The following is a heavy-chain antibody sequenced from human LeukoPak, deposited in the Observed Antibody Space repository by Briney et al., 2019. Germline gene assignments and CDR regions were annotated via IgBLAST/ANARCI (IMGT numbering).Heavy chain of an antibody. CDR1: GFTVTDYA. CDR2: MSDIGPNT. CDR3: AKAAGVYTITWDY. D-gene: IGHD5-24*01. J-gene: IGHJ4*02. V-gene: IGHV3-23*01. Sequence: GGSLRLSCAASGFTVTDYAMTWIRQSPGKGLEWVSSMSDIGPNTYYADSVKGRFTISRDTSKNTLYLQMNSLRAEDTAVYYCAKAAGVYTITWDYWGQGTLVTVSS.